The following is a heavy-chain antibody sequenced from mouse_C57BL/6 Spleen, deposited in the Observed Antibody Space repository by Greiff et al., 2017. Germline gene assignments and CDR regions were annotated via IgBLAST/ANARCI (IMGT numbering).Heavy chain of an antibody. D-gene: IGHD4-1*01. CDR1: GFNIKDYY. J-gene: IGHJ4*01. CDR2: IDPEDGDT. CDR3: TRELGRDYAMDY. V-gene: IGHV14-1*01. Sequence: SGAELVRPGASVKLSCTASGFNIKDYYMHWVKQRPEQGLEWIGRIDPEDGDTEYAPKFQGKATMTADTSSNTAYLQLSSLTSEDTAVYYCTRELGRDYAMDYWGQGTSVTVSS.